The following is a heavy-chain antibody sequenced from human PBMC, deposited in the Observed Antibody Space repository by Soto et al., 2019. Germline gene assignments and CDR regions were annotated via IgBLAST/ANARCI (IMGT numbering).Heavy chain of an antibody. V-gene: IGHV4-4*07. J-gene: IGHJ4*02. Sequence: SETLSLTCTVSGGSLTKYYWSWIRQPAGKGLEWIGRVSTSGNVVSKASLRSRLTMSVDTSKNQFSLRLTSVTAADTAVYYCARDNNDFWSLYPLAFDYWSQGALVTVSS. CDR3: ARDNNDFWSLYPLAFDY. D-gene: IGHD3-3*01. CDR2: VSTSGNV. CDR1: GGSLTKYY.